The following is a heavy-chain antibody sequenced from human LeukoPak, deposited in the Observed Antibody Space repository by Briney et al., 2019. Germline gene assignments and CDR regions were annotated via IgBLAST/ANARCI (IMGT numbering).Heavy chain of an antibody. CDR3: ARETTDAFDI. Sequence: SETLSLTCTVSGYSISSGYYWGWIRQPPGKGLEWIGSIYHSGSTYYNPSLKSRVTISVDTSKNQFSLRLSSVTAADTAVYYCARETTDAFDIWGQGTMVTVSS. D-gene: IGHD4-11*01. CDR1: GYSISSGYY. CDR2: IYHSGST. V-gene: IGHV4-38-2*02. J-gene: IGHJ3*02.